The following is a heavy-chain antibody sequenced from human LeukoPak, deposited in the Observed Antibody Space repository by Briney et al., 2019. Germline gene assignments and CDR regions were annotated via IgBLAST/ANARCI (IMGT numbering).Heavy chain of an antibody. CDR3: ARGAPIDY. Sequence: GGSLRLSCAASGFTFSSYSMNWVRQAPGKGLEWVSYISSSSSTIYYADSVKGRFTISRDNAKNSLYLQMNSLRAEDTAVYYCARGAPIDYWGQGTLVIVSS. CDR1: GFTFSSYS. V-gene: IGHV3-48*01. J-gene: IGHJ4*02. CDR2: ISSSSSTI. D-gene: IGHD4/OR15-4a*01.